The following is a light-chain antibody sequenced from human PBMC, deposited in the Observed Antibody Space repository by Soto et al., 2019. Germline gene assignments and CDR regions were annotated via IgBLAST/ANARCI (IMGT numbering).Light chain of an antibody. CDR1: QSISSW. Sequence: DIQMTQSPSTLSASVGDRVTITCRASQSISSWLAWYQQKPGKAPNLLIYDASNLESGVPSRFSGSGSETEFTLTISSLQPDDFATYYFQQYHIYSPWTFGQGTKVEIK. CDR2: DAS. CDR3: QQYHIYSPWT. V-gene: IGKV1-5*01. J-gene: IGKJ1*01.